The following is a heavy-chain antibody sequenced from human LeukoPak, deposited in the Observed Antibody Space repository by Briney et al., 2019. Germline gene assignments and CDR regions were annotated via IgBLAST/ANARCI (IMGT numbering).Heavy chain of an antibody. D-gene: IGHD1-26*01. CDR2: INPSGGST. V-gene: IGHV1-46*01. CDR3: ARDNSVGDIAWWFDP. CDR1: GYTFTSYY. J-gene: IGHJ5*02. Sequence: GASVKVSCKASGYTFTSYYMHWVRQAPGQGLEWMGIINPSGGSTSYAQKFQGRVTMTRDMSTSTVYMELRSLKSEDTAVYYCARDNSVGDIAWWFDPWGQGTPVTVSS.